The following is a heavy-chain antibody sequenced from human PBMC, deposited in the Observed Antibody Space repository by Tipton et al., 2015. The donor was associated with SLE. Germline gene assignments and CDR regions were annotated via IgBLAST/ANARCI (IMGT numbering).Heavy chain of an antibody. Sequence: TLPLTCTVSGGSISSYYWSWIRQPPGKGLEWIGEINHSGSTNYNPSLKSRVTISVDTSKNQFSLKLSSVTAADTAVYYCAKGLGAYSSGWRYYYYYMDVWGKGTTVTVSS. CDR2: INHSGST. CDR1: GGSISSYY. D-gene: IGHD6-19*01. J-gene: IGHJ6*03. CDR3: AKGLGAYSSGWRYYYYYMDV. V-gene: IGHV4-34*01.